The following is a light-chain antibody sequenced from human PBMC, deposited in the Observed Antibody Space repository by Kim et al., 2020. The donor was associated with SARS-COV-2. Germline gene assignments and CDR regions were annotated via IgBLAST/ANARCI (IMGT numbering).Light chain of an antibody. CDR1: QGVSSN. CDR3: QQYNNWPPVT. J-gene: IGKJ5*01. Sequence: SPGDSATLSCRASQGVSSNLAWFQQKPGQSPRLLIYGASTRATGVPARFSGTGSGTEFTLTISSLQSEDFAVYYCQQYNNWPPVTFGQGTRLEIK. CDR2: GAS. V-gene: IGKV3-15*01.